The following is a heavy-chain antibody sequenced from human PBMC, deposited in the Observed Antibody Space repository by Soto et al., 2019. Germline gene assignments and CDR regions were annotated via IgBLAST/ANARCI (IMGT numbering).Heavy chain of an antibody. J-gene: IGHJ6*03. V-gene: IGHV6-1*01. CDR2: TYYRSRWYN. Sequence: QVQLQESGPGLVKPSQTLSLTCVISGDSVSSNSAAWNWIRLSPSRGLEWLARTYYRSRWYNDYAVSVRSRITVNPDTSNNQFSLLQTSVTPEDTAVYYCAGTTSHHWLYMDVWGKGATVTVSS. D-gene: IGHD1-7*01. CDR3: AGTTSHHWLYMDV. CDR1: GDSVSSNSAA.